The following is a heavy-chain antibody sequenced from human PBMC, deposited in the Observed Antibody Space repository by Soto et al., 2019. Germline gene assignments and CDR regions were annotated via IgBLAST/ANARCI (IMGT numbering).Heavy chain of an antibody. V-gene: IGHV4-30-4*01. CDR1: GGSISSGDYY. CDR2: IYYSGST. J-gene: IGHJ6*02. CDR3: ARDSFGAGYYYYGMDV. Sequence: PSETLSLTCTVSGGSISSGDYYWSWIRQPPGKGLEWIGYIYYSGSTYYNPSLKSRVTISVDTSKNQFSLKLSSVTAADTAVYYCARDSFGAGYYYYGMDVWGQGTTVTVSS. D-gene: IGHD3-16*01.